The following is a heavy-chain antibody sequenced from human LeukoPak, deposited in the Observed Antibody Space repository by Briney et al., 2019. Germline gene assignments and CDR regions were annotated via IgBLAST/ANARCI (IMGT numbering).Heavy chain of an antibody. D-gene: IGHD6-13*01. Sequence: GGSPRLSCAASGFTFSSYSMNWVRQAPGKGLEWVSSISSSSSYIYYADSVKGRFTISRDNAKNSLYLQMNSLRAEDTAVYYCARARSSWEPFDYWGQGTLVTVSS. CDR2: ISSSSSYI. J-gene: IGHJ4*02. CDR3: ARARSSWEPFDY. V-gene: IGHV3-21*01. CDR1: GFTFSSYS.